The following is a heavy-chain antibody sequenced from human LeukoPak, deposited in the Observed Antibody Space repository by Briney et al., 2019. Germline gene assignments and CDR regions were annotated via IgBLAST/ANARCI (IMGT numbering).Heavy chain of an antibody. Sequence: PSETLSLTCTVSGGSISSYYWSWIRQLPGKGLEWIGYIYYSGSTNYNPSLKSRVTISVDTSKNQFSLKLSSVTAADTAVYYCARGPYYYDSSGYPNWFDPWGQGTLVTVSS. CDR2: IYYSGST. CDR1: GGSISSYY. D-gene: IGHD3-22*01. J-gene: IGHJ5*02. V-gene: IGHV4-59*01. CDR3: ARGPYYYDSSGYPNWFDP.